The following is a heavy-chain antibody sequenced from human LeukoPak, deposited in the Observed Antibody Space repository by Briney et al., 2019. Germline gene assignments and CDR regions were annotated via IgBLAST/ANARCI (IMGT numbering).Heavy chain of an antibody. CDR1: GFTFSSYA. J-gene: IGHJ4*02. D-gene: IGHD5-12*01. Sequence: GGSLRLSCAASGFTFSSYAMHWVRQAPGKGLEWVSSISSSSSYIYYADSVKGRFTISRDNAKNSLYLQMNSLRAEDTAVYYCARALIGAFDYWGQGTLVTVSS. CDR2: ISSSSSYI. V-gene: IGHV3-21*01. CDR3: ARALIGAFDY.